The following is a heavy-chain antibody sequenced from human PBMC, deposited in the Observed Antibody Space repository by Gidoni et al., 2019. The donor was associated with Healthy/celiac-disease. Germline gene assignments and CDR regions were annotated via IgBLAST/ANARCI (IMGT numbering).Heavy chain of an antibody. CDR3: ARGRITRPRGYFQH. CDR1: GGSFSGYY. Sequence: QVQLQQWGAGLLKPSQTLSLTCAVYGGSFSGYYWSWIRQPPGKGLEWIGEINHSGSTNYNPSLKSRVTISVDTSKNQFSLKLSSVTAADTAVYYCARGRITRPRGYFQHWGQGTLVTVSS. V-gene: IGHV4-34*01. CDR2: INHSGST. J-gene: IGHJ1*01.